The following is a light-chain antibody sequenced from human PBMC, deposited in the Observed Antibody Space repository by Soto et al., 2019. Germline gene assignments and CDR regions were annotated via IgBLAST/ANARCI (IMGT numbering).Light chain of an antibody. CDR1: QSVSSN. CDR3: QQRAYWPLT. V-gene: IGKV3-15*01. J-gene: IGKJ4*01. Sequence: EIMMTQSPATLSVSPGERATLSCWASQSVSSNLAWYQQRPGQAPRLLIYGASTRAAGIPARFSGSGSGTDFTLTISGLQSEDSAVYYCQQRAYWPLTFGGGTKVDIK. CDR2: GAS.